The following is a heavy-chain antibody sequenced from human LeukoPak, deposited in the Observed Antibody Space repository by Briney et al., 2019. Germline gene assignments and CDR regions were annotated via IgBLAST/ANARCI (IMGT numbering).Heavy chain of an antibody. CDR3: AGRPTVTTPLTA. V-gene: IGHV3-7*02. D-gene: IGHD4-17*01. J-gene: IGHJ5*02. Sequence: PGGSLRLSCAASGFTFSSYSMSWVRQAPGKGLEWVANIKQDGSEKYYVDSVKGRFTISRDNAKNSLYLQFMTPKAAYTYVYYCAGRPTVTTPLTAWGQGTLVTVSS. CDR1: GFTFSSYS. CDR2: IKQDGSEK.